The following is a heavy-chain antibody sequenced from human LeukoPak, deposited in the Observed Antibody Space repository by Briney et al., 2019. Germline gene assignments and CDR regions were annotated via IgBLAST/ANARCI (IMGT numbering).Heavy chain of an antibody. CDR2: IDPKSGTT. CDR3: ARDRPGYSSWFDP. D-gene: IGHD6-19*01. CDR1: GYTFTDNY. Sequence: ASVKVSCKTSGYTFTDNYIHWVRQAPGKGLEWMGWIDPKSGTTNYAQKFQGRVTLTSDTSITTVYMELSSLRSADTAVYYCARDRPGYSSWFDPWGQGTLVTVSS. J-gene: IGHJ5*02. V-gene: IGHV1-2*02.